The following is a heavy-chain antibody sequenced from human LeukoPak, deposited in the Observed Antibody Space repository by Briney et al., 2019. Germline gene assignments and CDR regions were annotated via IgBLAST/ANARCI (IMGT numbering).Heavy chain of an antibody. CDR2: FDPEDGET. CDR1: GYTLTELS. CDR3: ARVGSSGWYVHPTLDY. J-gene: IGHJ4*02. D-gene: IGHD6-19*01. Sequence: ASVKVSCKVSGYTLTELSMHWVRQAPGKGLEWMGGFDPEDGETIYAQKFQGRVTMTEDTSTDTAYMELSSLRSEDTAVYYCARVGSSGWYVHPTLDYWGQGTLLTVSS. V-gene: IGHV1-24*01.